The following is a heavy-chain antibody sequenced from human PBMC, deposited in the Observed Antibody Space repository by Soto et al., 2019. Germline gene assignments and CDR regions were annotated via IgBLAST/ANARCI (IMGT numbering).Heavy chain of an antibody. CDR1: ATSISSAYL. J-gene: IGHJ3*02. V-gene: IGHV4-38-2*01. CDR3: ARTWLAGGTPADAFDI. Sequence: SETLSLTCAVSATSISSAYLCGWIRQPPGKGLEWIATIFHTGGTYYNPSLKSRVTISVDTSNNQFSVRLNSVTAADTALYFCARTWLAGGTPADAFDIWGQGTMVTV. D-gene: IGHD2-15*01. CDR2: IFHTGGT.